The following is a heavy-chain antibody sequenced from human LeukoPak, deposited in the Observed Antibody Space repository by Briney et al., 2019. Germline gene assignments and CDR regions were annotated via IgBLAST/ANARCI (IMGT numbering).Heavy chain of an antibody. D-gene: IGHD3-10*01. CDR3: ARAEAAGDPFDY. J-gene: IGHJ4*02. CDR1: DYTFTSSG. Sequence: GASVKVSCKASDYTFTSSGITWVRQAPGQGLEWMGWISAYNGDTNYAQKLQGRVTMTTDTSTSTAYMELRSLRSDDTAVYYCARAEAAGDPFDYWGQGTLVTVSS. CDR2: ISAYNGDT. V-gene: IGHV1-18*01.